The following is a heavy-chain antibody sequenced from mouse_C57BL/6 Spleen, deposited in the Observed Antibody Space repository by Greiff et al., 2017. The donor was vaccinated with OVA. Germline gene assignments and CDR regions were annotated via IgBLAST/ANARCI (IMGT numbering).Heavy chain of an antibody. CDR3: ARADYGRYYYAMDY. CDR1: GYAFSSSW. D-gene: IGHD1-1*01. J-gene: IGHJ4*01. V-gene: IGHV1-82*01. Sequence: VQLQQSGPELVKPGASVKISCKASGYAFSSSWMNWVKQRPGKGLEWIGRIYPGDGDTNYNGKFKGKATLTADKSSSTAYMQLSSLTSEDSAVYFCARADYGRYYYAMDYWGQGTSVTVSS. CDR2: IYPGDGDT.